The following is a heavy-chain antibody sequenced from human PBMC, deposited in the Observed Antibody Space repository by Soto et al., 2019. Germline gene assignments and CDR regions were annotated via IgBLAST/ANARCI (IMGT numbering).Heavy chain of an antibody. J-gene: IGHJ4*02. CDR1: GGTFNSYA. V-gene: IGHV1-69*12. Sequence: QVQLVQSGAEVKKPGSSVKVSCKASGGTFNSYAISWVRQAPGQGLEWMGGIIPIFGTANYAQKFQGRVTITADESTSTAYMELSSLRSEDTAVYYCARSARPYCSGGSCYSHFDYWGQGTLVTVSS. D-gene: IGHD2-15*01. CDR2: IIPIFGTA. CDR3: ARSARPYCSGGSCYSHFDY.